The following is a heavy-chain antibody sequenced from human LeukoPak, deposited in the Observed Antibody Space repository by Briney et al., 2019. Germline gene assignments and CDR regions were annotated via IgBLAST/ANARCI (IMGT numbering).Heavy chain of an antibody. D-gene: IGHD2-15*01. V-gene: IGHV1-18*01. CDR2: ISAYNGNT. J-gene: IGHJ4*02. Sequence: ASVKVSCKASGYTFTSYGIRWVRQAPGQGLEWMGWISAYNGNTNYAQKLQGRVTMTTDTSTSTAYMELRSLRSDDTAVYYCARDRSEFYIVVVVAATELDYWGQGTLVTVSS. CDR3: ARDRSEFYIVVVVAATELDY. CDR1: GYTFTSYG.